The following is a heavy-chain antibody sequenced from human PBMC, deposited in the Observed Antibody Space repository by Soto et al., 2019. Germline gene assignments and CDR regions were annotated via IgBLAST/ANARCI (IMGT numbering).Heavy chain of an antibody. CDR2: IYYSGST. V-gene: IGHV4-59*01. CDR1: GGSISSYY. Sequence: SETLSLTCTVSGGSISSYYWSWIRQPPGKGLEWIGYIYYSGSTNYNPSLKSRVTISVDTSKNQFSLKLSSVTAADTAVYYCAREKSSYSSSWSGYYYYGMDVWGQGTTVTVSS. CDR3: AREKSSYSSSWSGYYYYGMDV. J-gene: IGHJ6*02. D-gene: IGHD6-13*01.